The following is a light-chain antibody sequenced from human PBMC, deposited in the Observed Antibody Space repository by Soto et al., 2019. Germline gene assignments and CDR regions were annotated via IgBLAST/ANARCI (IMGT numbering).Light chain of an antibody. V-gene: IGKV2-28*01. Sequence: IVMTQSPLSLPVTPGEPASISCRSSQSLLHSNGYNYLEWYLQKPGQSPQLLIYLGSNRASGVPDRFSGSGSGTDFTLTISSLQPEDVATYYCQKCKVAPCTFGGGTKVDIK. CDR3: QKCKVAPCT. CDR1: QSLLHSNGYNY. CDR2: LGS. J-gene: IGKJ4*01.